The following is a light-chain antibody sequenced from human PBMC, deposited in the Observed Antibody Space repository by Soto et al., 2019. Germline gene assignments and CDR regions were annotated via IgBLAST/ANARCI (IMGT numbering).Light chain of an antibody. CDR2: GAS. CDR1: QSVSSK. J-gene: IGKJ1*01. Sequence: EIVMTQSPATLSVSPGERATLSCRARQSVSSKLAWYQQKPGQAPRVLIFGASTRATGIPARFSGSGSGTEFTLTISSLQSEDFAVYYCQHYNDWPPTWTFGQGTKVDIK. CDR3: QHYNDWPPTWT. V-gene: IGKV3-15*01.